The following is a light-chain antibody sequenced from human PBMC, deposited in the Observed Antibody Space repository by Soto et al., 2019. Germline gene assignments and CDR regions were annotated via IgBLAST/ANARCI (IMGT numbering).Light chain of an antibody. CDR3: QQYNTYSRT. J-gene: IGKJ1*01. Sequence: DIQMTQSPSTLSASVGDRVTITCRASQSINSWLAWYQQKPGKAPKVLIYEASSLESGVPSRFSGSGSGTEFTLTISGLQPDDFATYYCQQYNTYSRTFGQGTKVEIK. V-gene: IGKV1-5*03. CDR2: EAS. CDR1: QSINSW.